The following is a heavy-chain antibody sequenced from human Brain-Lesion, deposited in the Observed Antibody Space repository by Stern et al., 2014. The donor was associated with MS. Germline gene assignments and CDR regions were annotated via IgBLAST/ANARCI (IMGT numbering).Heavy chain of an antibody. D-gene: IGHD2-15*01. CDR1: GGSVSSTSYA. CDR2: IYYSGNT. CDR3: AGEEDIRYCSGGSCTGNWFDP. J-gene: IGHJ5*02. Sequence: VQLVQSGPGLVKPSETLSLTCTVAGGSVSSTSYAWAWIRQPPGKGLEWIGTIYYSGNTYYSPSLKSRLTISLDTSKNQFSPQLRSVTAADTAVYYCAGEEDIRYCSGGSCTGNWFDPWGQGTLVTVSS. V-gene: IGHV4-39*01.